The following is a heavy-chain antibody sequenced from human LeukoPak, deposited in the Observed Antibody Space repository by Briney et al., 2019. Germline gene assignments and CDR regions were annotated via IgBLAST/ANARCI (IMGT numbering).Heavy chain of an antibody. CDR2: MNPNSGNT. V-gene: IGHV1-8*01. CDR1: GYTFTSYD. D-gene: IGHD2-2*01. CDR3: AKVVPAAHDAFDI. Sequence: ASVKLSCKASGYTFTSYDINWVRQATGQGLEWMGWMNPNSGNTGYAQKFQGRVTMTRNTSISTAYMELSSLRSEDTAVYYCAKVVPAAHDAFDIWGQGTMVTVSS. J-gene: IGHJ3*02.